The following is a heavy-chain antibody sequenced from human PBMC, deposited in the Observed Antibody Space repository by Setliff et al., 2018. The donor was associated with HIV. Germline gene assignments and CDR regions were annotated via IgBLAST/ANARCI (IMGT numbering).Heavy chain of an antibody. J-gene: IGHJ4*01. D-gene: IGHD3-22*01. V-gene: IGHV3-7*03. Sequence: GSLRLSWAASGFTFSNSWMTWVRQAPGKGLEWVANIKKDGSDKFYVDSVKGRFAISRDNAKNSLNLEMNSLRAEDTAIYYCASSRPPDDSSGYLDHWGQGTLVTVSS. CDR2: IKKDGSDK. CDR1: GFTFSNSW. CDR3: ASSRPPDDSSGYLDH.